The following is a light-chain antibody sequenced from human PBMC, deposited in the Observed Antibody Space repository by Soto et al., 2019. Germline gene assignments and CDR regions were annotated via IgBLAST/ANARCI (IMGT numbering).Light chain of an antibody. CDR1: SSDVGAYSY. J-gene: IGLJ3*02. CDR2: DVT. CDR3: CSYAGSSWV. V-gene: IGLV2-11*01. Sequence: QPVLTQPRSVSGSPGQSVTISCTGTSSDVGAYSYVSWYQHHPGRAPKLIIYDVTKRPSGVPDRFSGSKSGNTASLTISGLQAEFEADYYCCSYAGSSWVFGGGTKVTVL.